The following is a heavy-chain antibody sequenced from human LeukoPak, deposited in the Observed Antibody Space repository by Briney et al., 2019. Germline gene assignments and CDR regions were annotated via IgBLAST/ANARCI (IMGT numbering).Heavy chain of an antibody. J-gene: IGHJ6*03. D-gene: IGHD3-3*01. V-gene: IGHV3-23*01. Sequence: GGSLRLSCAASEFTLTTFAMNWVRQAPGKGLEWVSSISGRGDATDYADSVKGRFTISRDNSKNTVSLQMDSLRAEDTAVYYCARGLTIFGDVTVYYYYMDVWGKGTPVTVSS. CDR3: ARGLTIFGDVTVYYYYMDV. CDR2: ISGRGDAT. CDR1: EFTLTTFA.